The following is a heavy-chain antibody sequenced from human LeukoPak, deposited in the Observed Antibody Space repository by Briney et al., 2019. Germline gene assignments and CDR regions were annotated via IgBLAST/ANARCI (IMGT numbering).Heavy chain of an antibody. V-gene: IGHV3-30-3*01. CDR1: GFTFSSYA. J-gene: IGHJ4*02. CDR3: ARGTPYYFDY. Sequence: GGSLRLSCAASGFTFSSYAMHWVRQAPGKGLEWVAVISYDGSNKYYADSVKGRFTISRDNSKNTLYLQMNSLRAEDTAVYYCARGTPYYFDYWGQGTLVTVSS. CDR2: ISYDGSNK.